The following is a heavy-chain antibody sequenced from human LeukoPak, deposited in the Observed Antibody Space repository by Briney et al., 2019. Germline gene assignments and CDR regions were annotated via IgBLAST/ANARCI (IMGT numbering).Heavy chain of an antibody. CDR1: GYTFTGYY. Sequence: SVKVSCKASGYTFTGYYMHWVRQAPGQGLEWMGGIIPIFGTANYAQKFQGRVTITADKSTSTAYMELSSLRSEDTAVYYCATDGIAAAGLYNWFDPWGQGTLVTVSS. CDR3: ATDGIAAAGLYNWFDP. CDR2: IIPIFGTA. V-gene: IGHV1-69*06. J-gene: IGHJ5*02. D-gene: IGHD6-13*01.